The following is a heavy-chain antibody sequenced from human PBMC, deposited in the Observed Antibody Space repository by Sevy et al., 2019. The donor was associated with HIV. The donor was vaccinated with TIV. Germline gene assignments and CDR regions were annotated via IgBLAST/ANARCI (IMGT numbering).Heavy chain of an antibody. D-gene: IGHD2-8*01. CDR2: ISAYNGNT. Sequence: ASLKVSCKASGYTFTSYGISWVRQAPGQGLEWMGWISAYNGNTNYAQKLQGRVTMTTDTSTSTAYMELRSLRSDDTAVYYCARVPRRYCTNGVCYTAFWFDPWGQGTLVTVSS. CDR3: ARVPRRYCTNGVCYTAFWFDP. J-gene: IGHJ5*02. V-gene: IGHV1-18*01. CDR1: GYTFTSYG.